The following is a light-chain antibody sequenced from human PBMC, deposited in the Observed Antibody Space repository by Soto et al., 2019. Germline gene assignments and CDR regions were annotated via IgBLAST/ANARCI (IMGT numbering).Light chain of an antibody. Sequence: QSALTQPPSASGTPGQRVTISCSGSSSNIGSKTVNWYQQLPGTVPKLLIYNNYQRPSGVPDRFSGSKSGTSASLAISGLQSEDEADYYCAAWDASLNGYVFGAGTQLTVL. V-gene: IGLV1-44*01. J-gene: IGLJ7*01. CDR1: SSNIGSKT. CDR2: NNY. CDR3: AAWDASLNGYV.